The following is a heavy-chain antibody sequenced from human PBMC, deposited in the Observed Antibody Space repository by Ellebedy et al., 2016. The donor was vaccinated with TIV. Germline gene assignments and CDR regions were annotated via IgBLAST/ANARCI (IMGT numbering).Heavy chain of an antibody. CDR1: GGSISNSNW. D-gene: IGHD4/OR15-4a*01. CDR3: VTYRAGAFDS. V-gene: IGHV4-4*02. CDR2: IYHSGST. Sequence: SETLSLTXAVSGGSISNSNWWSWVRQPPGKGLEWIGEIYHSGSTNYNPSLKSRVTISVDKSKNQFSLKLSSVTAADTAVYYCVTYRAGAFDSWGQGTLVTVSS. J-gene: IGHJ4*02.